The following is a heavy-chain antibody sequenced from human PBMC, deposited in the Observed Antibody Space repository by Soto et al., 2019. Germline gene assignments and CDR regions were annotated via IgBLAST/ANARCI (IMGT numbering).Heavy chain of an antibody. CDR1: GFTFSSYW. V-gene: IGHV3-74*01. J-gene: IGHJ2*01. D-gene: IGHD1-26*01. CDR3: ARGGSLNWYFDL. Sequence: EVQLVESGGGLVQPGGSLRLSCAASGFTFSSYWMHWVRQAPGKGLVWVSRINSDGSSTSDADSVKGRFTISRDNAKSTLYLQMNSLRAEDTAVYYCARGGSLNWYFDLWGRGTLVTVSS. CDR2: INSDGSST.